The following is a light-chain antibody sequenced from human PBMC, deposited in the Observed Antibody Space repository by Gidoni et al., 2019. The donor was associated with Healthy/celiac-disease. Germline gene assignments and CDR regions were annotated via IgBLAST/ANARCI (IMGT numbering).Light chain of an antibody. CDR3: SSYTSSSTPYV. J-gene: IGLJ1*01. CDR2: EVS. V-gene: IGLV2-14*01. Sequence: QSALTQPASVSGSPGQSITISRTGTSSDVGGYNYVSWYQQHPGNAPKLMIYEVSNRPSGVSNRFSGSKSGNTAALTISGLQAENEADYYCSSYTSSSTPYVFGAGTKVTVL. CDR1: SSDVGGYNY.